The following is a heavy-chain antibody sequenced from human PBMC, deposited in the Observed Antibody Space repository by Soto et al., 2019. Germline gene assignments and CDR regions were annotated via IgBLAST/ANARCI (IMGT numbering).Heavy chain of an antibody. J-gene: IGHJ4*02. D-gene: IGHD2-8*01. V-gene: IGHV4-39*01. CDR1: GGSVSNSNYY. Sequence: SETLSLTCTVSGGSVSNSNYYWGWIRQSPGKGLEWIGSVYYRGRSYSKSSVKSRVTISVDTSKNQFSLNLNSVTASDTAVYYCVSQRTSVLTQAYFDYWGPGALVTVSS. CDR3: VSQRTSVLTQAYFDY. CDR2: VYYRGRS.